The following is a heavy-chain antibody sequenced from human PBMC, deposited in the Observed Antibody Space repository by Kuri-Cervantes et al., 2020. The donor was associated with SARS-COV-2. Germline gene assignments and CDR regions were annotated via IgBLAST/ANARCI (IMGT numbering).Heavy chain of an antibody. CDR2: ISSSSSYI. D-gene: IGHD5-24*01. Sequence: GESLKISCAASGFTFSDYYMSWIRQAPGKGLEWVSSISSSSSYIYYADSVKGRFTISRDNAKNSLYLQMNSLRAEDTAVYYCARAEERWLQLNYYYYYMDVWGKGTTVTVSS. CDR3: ARAEERWLQLNYYYYYMDV. CDR1: GFTFSDYY. V-gene: IGHV3-11*06. J-gene: IGHJ6*03.